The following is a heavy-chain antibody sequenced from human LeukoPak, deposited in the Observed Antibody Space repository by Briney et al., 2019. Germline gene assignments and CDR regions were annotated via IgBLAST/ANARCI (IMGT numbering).Heavy chain of an antibody. CDR2: VYTSGST. CDR3: ARPPTVVTRGAFDI. Sequence: SETLSLTCTVSGGSISTYYWSWIRQPAGKGLEWIGRVYTSGSTNSNPSLKSRVTMSVDTSKSQFSLKLTSVTAADTAVYYCARPPTVVTRGAFDIWGQGTMVTVSS. V-gene: IGHV4-4*07. CDR1: GGSISTYY. J-gene: IGHJ3*02. D-gene: IGHD4-23*01.